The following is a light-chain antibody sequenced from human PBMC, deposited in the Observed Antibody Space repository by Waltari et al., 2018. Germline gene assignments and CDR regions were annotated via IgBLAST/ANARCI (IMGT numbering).Light chain of an antibody. V-gene: IGKV1-27*01. CDR1: PGIPNY. CDR2: GTS. Sequence: DVQMTQSPSSLSASVGDSVTITCRASPGIPNYLARYQQKPGKAPKLLIYGTSTLHSGVPSRFSGSGSGTDFTLTISSLQPEDVATYYCQYSWTFGQGTKVEI. J-gene: IGKJ1*01. CDR3: QYSWT.